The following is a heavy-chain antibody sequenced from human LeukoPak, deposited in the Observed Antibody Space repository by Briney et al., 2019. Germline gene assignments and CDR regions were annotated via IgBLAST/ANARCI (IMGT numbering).Heavy chain of an antibody. CDR2: IYYSGRA. V-gene: IGHV4-59*01. D-gene: IGHD3-9*01. J-gene: IGHJ4*02. Sequence: WETLSLTCTVSGGSISSYYWRWIRQPPGKGLEWIGYIYYSGRANYNPSLKSRVTISVDTSKNQFSLKLSSVTAAGTAVYYCARALSYDILSGYHFDYWGQGTPVTVSS. CDR1: GGSISSYY. CDR3: ARALSYDILSGYHFDY.